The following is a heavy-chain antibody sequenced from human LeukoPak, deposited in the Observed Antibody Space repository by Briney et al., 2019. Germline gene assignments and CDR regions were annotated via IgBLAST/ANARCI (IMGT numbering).Heavy chain of an antibody. CDR1: GGSISTYY. Sequence: SSETLSLTCTVSGGSISTYYWSWIRQPPGKGLEWIGYIYYTGGTTYNPSLRSRVAISIDTSKNQFSLRLNSVTAADTAVYYCARGRGDSRGTSFDYWGQGTLVTVSS. CDR3: ARGRGDSRGTSFDY. D-gene: IGHD3-22*01. J-gene: IGHJ4*02. V-gene: IGHV4-59*01. CDR2: IYYTGGT.